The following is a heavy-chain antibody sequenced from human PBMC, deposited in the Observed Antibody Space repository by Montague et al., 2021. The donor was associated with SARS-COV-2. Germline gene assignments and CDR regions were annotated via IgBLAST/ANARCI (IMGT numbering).Heavy chain of an antibody. CDR2: ISSSGVTI. CDR3: ARLRGYDYGLSYYYYMDV. CDR1: GFTFSSYE. Sequence: SLRLSCAASGFTFSSYEMNWVRQAPGKGLEWVSYISSSGVTIYYADSVKGRFTISRDYAKNSLYLQMNSLRAEDTAVYYCARLRGYDYGLSYYYYMDVWGKGTTVTVSS. D-gene: IGHD5-12*01. V-gene: IGHV3-48*03. J-gene: IGHJ6*03.